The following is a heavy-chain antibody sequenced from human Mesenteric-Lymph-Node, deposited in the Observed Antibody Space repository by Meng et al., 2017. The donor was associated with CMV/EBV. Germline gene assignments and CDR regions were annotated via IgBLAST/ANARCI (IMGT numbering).Heavy chain of an antibody. CDR2: IIPILGTA. J-gene: IGHJ4*02. D-gene: IGHD6-13*01. Sequence: ASGGTFSSYAISWVRQAPGQGLEWMGGIIPILGTANYAQKFQGRVTITTDESTSTAYMELSSLRSEDTAVYYCATSHHSSWYEVVFDYWGQGTLVTSPQ. V-gene: IGHV1-69*05. CDR1: GGTFSSYA. CDR3: ATSHHSSWYEVVFDY.